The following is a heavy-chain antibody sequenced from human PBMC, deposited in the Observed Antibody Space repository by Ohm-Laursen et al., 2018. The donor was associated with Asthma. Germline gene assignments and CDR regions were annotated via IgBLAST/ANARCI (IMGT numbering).Heavy chain of an antibody. CDR2: IIPIFGTA. CDR1: GGTFSSYA. CDR3: ARAPKQWRSGWFDP. V-gene: IGHV1-69*13. Sequence: GASVKVSCKASGGTFSSYAISWVRQAPGQGLEWMGGIIPIFGTANYAQKFQGRVTITADESTSTAYMELSSLRSEDTAVYYCARAPKQWRSGWFDPWGQGTLVTVSS. J-gene: IGHJ5*02. D-gene: IGHD6-19*01.